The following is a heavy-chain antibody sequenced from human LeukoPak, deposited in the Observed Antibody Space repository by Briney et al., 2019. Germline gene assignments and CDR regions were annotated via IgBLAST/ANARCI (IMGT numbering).Heavy chain of an antibody. CDR3: ARSDCSSNSCYFVFDA. V-gene: IGHV3-33*01. CDR1: GFTFRSYG. Sequence: GGSLRLSCAASGFTFRSYGMHWVRQAPGKGLDWVAGVYYDGNTQYYVDSVKGRYTVSRDNSKNTLYLQMNSLRAEDTAVYYCARSDCSSNSCYFVFDAWGQGTLVTVSS. CDR2: VYYDGNTQ. J-gene: IGHJ4*02. D-gene: IGHD2-2*01.